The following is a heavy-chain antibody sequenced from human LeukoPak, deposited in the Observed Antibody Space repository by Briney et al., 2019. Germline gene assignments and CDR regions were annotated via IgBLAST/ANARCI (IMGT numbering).Heavy chain of an antibody. Sequence: PSETLSLTCTVSGGSISSYYWSRIRQRPGKGLEWIGYIYYSGSTNYNPSLKSRVTISVDTSKNQFSLKLSSVTAADTAVYYCAREGTPTYYDSSGYSNAFDIWGQGTMVTVSS. D-gene: IGHD3-22*01. V-gene: IGHV4-59*01. CDR1: GGSISSYY. J-gene: IGHJ3*02. CDR3: AREGTPTYYDSSGYSNAFDI. CDR2: IYYSGST.